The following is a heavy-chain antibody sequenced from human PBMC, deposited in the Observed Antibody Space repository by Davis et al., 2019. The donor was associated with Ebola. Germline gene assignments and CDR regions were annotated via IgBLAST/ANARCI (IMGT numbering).Heavy chain of an antibody. V-gene: IGHV5-51*01. J-gene: IGHJ6*02. CDR1: GYSFTSYW. D-gene: IGHD5-12*01. CDR3: ARLGDIVATIPFYYYYGMDV. Sequence: PGGSLRLSCKGSGYSFTSYWIGWVRQMPGKGLECMGIIYPGDSDTRYSPSFQGQVTISADKSISTAYLQWSSLKASDTAMYYCARLGDIVATIPFYYYYGMDVWGQGTTVTVSS. CDR2: IYPGDSDT.